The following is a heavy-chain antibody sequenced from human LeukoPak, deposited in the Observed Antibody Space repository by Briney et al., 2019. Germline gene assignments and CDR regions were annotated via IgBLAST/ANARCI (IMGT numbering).Heavy chain of an antibody. CDR3: ARTTVTRRIDY. CDR1: GGSISSGGYY. Sequence: SSETLSLTCTVSGGSISSGGYYWSWIRQHPGKGLEWIGYIYYSGSTYYNPSLKSRVTISVDTSKNQFSLKLSSVTAADTAVYYCARTTVTRRIDYWGQGTLVTVSS. CDR2: IYYSGST. D-gene: IGHD4-11*01. J-gene: IGHJ4*02. V-gene: IGHV4-31*03.